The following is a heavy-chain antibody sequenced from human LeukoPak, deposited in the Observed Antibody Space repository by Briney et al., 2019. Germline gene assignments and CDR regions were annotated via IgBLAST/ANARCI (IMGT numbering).Heavy chain of an antibody. J-gene: IGHJ4*02. Sequence: GGSLRFSCAASGFIFSSYAMHWVRQAPGKGLEWVAVLSYDGSNTYYRDSVRGRFTISRDNSKNTLYLQMDSLRAEDTAVYYCAGDTSSYYYGSGSFDYWGQGTLVTVSS. CDR1: GFIFSSYA. CDR3: AGDTSSYYYGSGSFDY. V-gene: IGHV3-30*04. CDR2: LSYDGSNT. D-gene: IGHD3-10*01.